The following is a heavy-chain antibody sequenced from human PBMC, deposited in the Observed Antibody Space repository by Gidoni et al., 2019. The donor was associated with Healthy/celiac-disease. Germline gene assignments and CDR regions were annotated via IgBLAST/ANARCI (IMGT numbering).Heavy chain of an antibody. V-gene: IGHV3-30*18. J-gene: IGHJ5*02. D-gene: IGHD6-19*01. Sequence: QVQLVESGGGVVQPGRSLRLSCAASGFTFSSYGMHWVRQAPGKGLEWVAVISYDGSNKYYADSVKGRFTISRDNSKNTLYLQMNSLRAEDTAVYYCAKEELAVAGTGNWFDPWGQGTLVTVSS. CDR3: AKEELAVAGTGNWFDP. CDR1: GFTFSSYG. CDR2: ISYDGSNK.